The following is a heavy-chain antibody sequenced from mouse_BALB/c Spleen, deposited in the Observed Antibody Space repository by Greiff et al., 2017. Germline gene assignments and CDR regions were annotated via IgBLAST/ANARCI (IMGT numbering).Heavy chain of an antibody. CDR1: GYTFTNYW. J-gene: IGHJ2*01. Sequence: QVHVKQSGAELVRPGTSVKISCKASGYTFTNYWLGWVKQRPGHGLEWIGDIYPGGGYTNYNEKFKGKATLTADTSSSTAYMQLSSLTSEDSAVYFCARRNGNYRNYFDYWGQGTTLTVSS. D-gene: IGHD2-1*01. V-gene: IGHV1-63*02. CDR2: IYPGGGYT. CDR3: ARRNGNYRNYFDY.